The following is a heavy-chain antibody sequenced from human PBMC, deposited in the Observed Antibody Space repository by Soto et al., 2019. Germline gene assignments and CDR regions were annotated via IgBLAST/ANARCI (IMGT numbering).Heavy chain of an antibody. J-gene: IGHJ4*02. CDR1: GGTFSSYA. CDR2: IIPIFGTA. CDR3: ARDRCTNGVCYRGEFDY. V-gene: IGHV1-69*13. D-gene: IGHD2-8*01. Sequence: SVKVSCKASGGTFSSYAISWVRQSPGQGLEWMGGIIPIFGTANYAQKFQGRVTITADESTSTAYMELSSLRSEDTAVYYCARDRCTNGVCYRGEFDYWGQGTLVTVSS.